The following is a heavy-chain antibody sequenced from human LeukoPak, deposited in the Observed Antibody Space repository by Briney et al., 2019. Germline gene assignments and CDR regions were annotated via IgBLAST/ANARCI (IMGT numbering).Heavy chain of an antibody. CDR3: AREEGGLDV. Sequence: ASVKVSCKPSGYDFSIYTLNWVRQVPGQGPEWMGWMNTNTGKATYAQDFRGRFVFSFDSSVSTAYLEITSLKAADTAVYYCAREEGGLDVWGQGATVIVSS. V-gene: IGHV7-4-1*02. CDR2: MNTNTGKA. CDR1: GYDFSIYT. J-gene: IGHJ6*02.